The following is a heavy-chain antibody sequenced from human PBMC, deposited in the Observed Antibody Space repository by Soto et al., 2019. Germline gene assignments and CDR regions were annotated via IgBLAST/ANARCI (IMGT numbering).Heavy chain of an antibody. V-gene: IGHV1-3*01. J-gene: IGHJ4*02. CDR3: ARWDYGDLYFDY. CDR2: INAGNGNT. CDR1: GYTFTSYA. D-gene: IGHD4-17*01. Sequence: ASVKVSCKASGYTFTSYAMHWVRQAPGQRLEWMGWINAGNGNTKYSQKFQGRVTTTRDASASTAYMELSSLRSEDTAVYYCARWDYGDLYFDYWGQGTLVTVSS.